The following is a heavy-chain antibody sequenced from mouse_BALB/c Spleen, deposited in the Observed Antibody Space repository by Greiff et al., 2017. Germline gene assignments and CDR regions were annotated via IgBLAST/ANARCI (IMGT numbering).Heavy chain of an antibody. CDR1: GYTFSSYW. V-gene: IGHV1-9*01. D-gene: IGHD2-1*01. J-gene: IGHJ2*01. CDR3: ARSYGNYVYFDY. Sequence: VKLMESGAELMKPGASVKISCKATGYTFSSYWIEWVKQRPGHGLEWIGEILPGSGSTNYNEKFKGKATFTADTSSNTAYMQLSSLTSEDSAVYYCARSYGNYVYFDYWGQGTTLTVSS. CDR2: ILPGSGST.